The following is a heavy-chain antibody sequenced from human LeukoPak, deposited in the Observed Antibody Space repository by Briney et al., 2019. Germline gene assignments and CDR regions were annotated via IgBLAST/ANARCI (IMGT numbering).Heavy chain of an antibody. CDR1: GYTFTGYN. Sequence: ASSVKVSCKASGYTFTGYNMHWVRQAPGQGREGMGWINPNSGGTNYAQKFQGRVTMTRYTSISTAHMALSRLRSDDTAVYYCARAAPGYCSSTSCWDAFDLWGQGTMVTVSS. V-gene: IGHV1-2*02. D-gene: IGHD2-2*01. CDR3: ARAAPGYCSSTSCWDAFDL. CDR2: INPNSGGT. J-gene: IGHJ3*01.